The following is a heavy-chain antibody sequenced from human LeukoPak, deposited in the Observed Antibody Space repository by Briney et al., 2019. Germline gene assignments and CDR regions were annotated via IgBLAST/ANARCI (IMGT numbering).Heavy chain of an antibody. CDR2: INWNGGST. V-gene: IGHV3-20*01. CDR3: ARFSAVAGTDY. Sequence: GGSLRLSCAASGFTFDDHGMSWVRQAPGKGLEWVSGINWNGGSTGYADSVKGRFTVSRDNAKNSLYLQMNSLRAEDTALYHCARFSAVAGTDYWGQGTQVTVSS. J-gene: IGHJ4*02. D-gene: IGHD6-19*01. CDR1: GFTFDDHG.